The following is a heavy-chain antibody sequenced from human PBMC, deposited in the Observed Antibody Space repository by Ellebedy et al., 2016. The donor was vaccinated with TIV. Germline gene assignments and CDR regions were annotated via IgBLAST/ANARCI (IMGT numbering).Heavy chain of an antibody. D-gene: IGHD2-21*02. J-gene: IGHJ6*02. CDR1: GFTFSSYA. V-gene: IGHV3-30-3*01. Sequence: GESLKISCAASGFTFSSYAMHWVRQAPGKGLEWVAVISYDGSTKYYPDSVKGRFTISRDNSKNTLYLQMNSLRAEDTAVYYCARDGDENCGGDCYYYYYGMDVWGQGTTVTVSS. CDR3: ARDGDENCGGDCYYYYYGMDV. CDR2: ISYDGSTK.